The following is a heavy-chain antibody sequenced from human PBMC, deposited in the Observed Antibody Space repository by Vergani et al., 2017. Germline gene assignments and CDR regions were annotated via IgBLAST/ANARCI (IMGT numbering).Heavy chain of an antibody. CDR1: GYTFSNYY. CDR3: ARGDYGILTGYRY. D-gene: IGHD3-9*01. CDR2: INPSGGHT. J-gene: IGHJ4*02. V-gene: IGHV1-46*03. Sequence: QVQVVQSGAEVKKSGASLKVSCKTPGYTFSNYYMHWVRQAPGQGLEWMGIINPSGGHTNYAQKFQGRVTMTRDTSTSTVYMELSSLRSEDTAIYYCARGDYGILTGYRYWGQGTLVTVSA.